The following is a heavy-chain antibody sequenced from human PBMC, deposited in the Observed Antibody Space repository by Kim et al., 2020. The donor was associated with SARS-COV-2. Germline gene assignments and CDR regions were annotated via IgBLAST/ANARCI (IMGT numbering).Heavy chain of an antibody. CDR2: ISYEGSNK. J-gene: IGHJ3*02. V-gene: IGHV3-30*04. CDR1: GFTFSSYA. CDR3: ARDLAYCSGGSCYSGGAFDI. D-gene: IGHD2-15*01. Sequence: GGSLRLSCAASGFTFSSYAMHWVRQAPGKGLEWVALISYEGSNKYYADSVKGRFTISRDDSKNTLYLQMNSLRAEDTAVYYCARDLAYCSGGSCYSGGAFDIWGQGTMVTVSS.